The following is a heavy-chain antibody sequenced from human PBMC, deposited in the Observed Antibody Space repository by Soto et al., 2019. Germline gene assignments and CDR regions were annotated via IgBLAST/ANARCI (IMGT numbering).Heavy chain of an antibody. D-gene: IGHD3-10*01. CDR1: GGSISSSNW. V-gene: IGHV4-4*02. CDR2: IYHSGST. Sequence: TLSLTCAVSGGSISSSNWWSWVRQPPGKGLEWIGEIYHSGSTNYNPSLKSRVTISVDKSKNQFSLKLSSVTAADTAVYYCARVRYYYGSGSYYPEYSYGMDVWGQGTTVTVSS. J-gene: IGHJ6*02. CDR3: ARVRYYYGSGSYYPEYSYGMDV.